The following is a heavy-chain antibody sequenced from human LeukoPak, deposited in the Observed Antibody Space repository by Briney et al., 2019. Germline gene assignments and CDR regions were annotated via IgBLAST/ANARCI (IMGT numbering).Heavy chain of an antibody. V-gene: IGHV1-18*01. Sequence: ASVKASCKASGYTFTSYGISWVRQAPGQGLEWMGWISAYNGNTNYAQKFRGRVTMTTDTSTSTAYMELRSLRSDDTAVYYCASLKTDGYFDYWGQGTLVTVSS. J-gene: IGHJ4*02. CDR3: ASLKTDGYFDY. CDR1: GYTFTSYG. CDR2: ISAYNGNT. D-gene: IGHD5-24*01.